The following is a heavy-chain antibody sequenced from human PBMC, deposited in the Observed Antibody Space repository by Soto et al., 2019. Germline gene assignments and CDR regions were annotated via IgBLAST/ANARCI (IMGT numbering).Heavy chain of an antibody. CDR3: ARTLYGDNLDY. CDR2: FDPEDGET. Sequence: EASVKVSCKVSGYTLTELSMHWVRQAPGKGLEWMGGFDPEDGETIYAQKFQGRVTMTKDTSINTAYMELSSLRSEDTAVYYCARTLYGDNLDYWGEGTLVTVSS. V-gene: IGHV1-24*01. CDR1: GYTLTELS. D-gene: IGHD4-17*01. J-gene: IGHJ4*02.